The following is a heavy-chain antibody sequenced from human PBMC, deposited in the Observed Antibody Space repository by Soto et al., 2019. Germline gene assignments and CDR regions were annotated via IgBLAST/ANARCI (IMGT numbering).Heavy chain of an antibody. CDR1: GYTFTSYG. CDR2: ISAYNGNT. D-gene: IGHD6-13*01. J-gene: IGHJ5*02. Sequence: GASVKVSCKASGYTFTSYGISWVRRAPGQGLEWMGWISAYNGNTNYAQKLQGRVTMTTDTSTSTAYMELRSLRSDDTAVYYCARTAIAAEYNWFDPWGQGTLVTVSS. V-gene: IGHV1-18*01. CDR3: ARTAIAAEYNWFDP.